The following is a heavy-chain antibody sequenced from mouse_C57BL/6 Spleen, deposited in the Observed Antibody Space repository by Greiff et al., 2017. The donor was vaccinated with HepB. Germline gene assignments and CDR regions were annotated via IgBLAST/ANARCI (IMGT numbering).Heavy chain of an antibody. CDR3: ARYGTTGYFDV. V-gene: IGHV1-80*01. J-gene: IGHJ1*03. CDR2: IYPGDGDT. CDR1: GYAFSSYW. Sequence: VKLMESGAELVKPGASVKISCKASGYAFSSYWMNWVKQRPGKGLEWIGQIYPGDGDTNYNGKFKGKATLTADKSSSTAYMQLSSLTSEDSAVYFCARYGTTGYFDVWGTGTTVTVSS. D-gene: IGHD1-1*01.